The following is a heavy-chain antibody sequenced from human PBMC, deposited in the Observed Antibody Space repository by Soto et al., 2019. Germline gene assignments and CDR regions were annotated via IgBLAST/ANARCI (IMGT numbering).Heavy chain of an antibody. CDR3: ARGKILLQMGNGMDV. Sequence: QVQLVESGGGVVQPGRSLRLSCAASGFTFSSYAMHWVRQAPGKGLEWMAVISYDGSNKYYADSVKGRFTISRDNSKNTLYLQMNSLRAEDTAGYYCARGKILLQMGNGMDVRGQGTTVPGSS. V-gene: IGHV3-30-3*01. CDR2: ISYDGSNK. J-gene: IGHJ6*02. CDR1: GFTFSSYA. D-gene: IGHD2-15*01.